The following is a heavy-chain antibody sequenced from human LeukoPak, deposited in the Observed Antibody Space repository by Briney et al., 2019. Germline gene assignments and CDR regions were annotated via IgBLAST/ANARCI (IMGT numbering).Heavy chain of an antibody. CDR3: ARDLASTGPYWYGLDV. Sequence: SETLSLTCTVSGGFATYYCWSWIRQSSGKGLEWIGSVCSGGNTKYSPALKSRVTISRDTSRDQFSLKMTSVTAADTAMYYCARDLASTGPYWYGLDVWGQGTAVTVSS. CDR1: GGFATYYC. CDR2: VCSGGNT. D-gene: IGHD2-21*01. V-gene: IGHV4-59*02. J-gene: IGHJ6*02.